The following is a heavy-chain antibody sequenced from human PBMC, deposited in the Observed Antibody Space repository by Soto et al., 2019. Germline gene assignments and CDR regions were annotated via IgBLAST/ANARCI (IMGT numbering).Heavy chain of an antibody. Sequence: SETLSLTCTVSGGSISRYYWSWIRQPPGKGLEWIGFVYNSGSTYYNPSLKSRVTISVDTSKNQFSLKLSSVSAADTAVYYCASMGYYYGSGSYPLDYWGQGTLVTVSS. CDR1: GGSISRYY. J-gene: IGHJ4*02. V-gene: IGHV4-59*08. D-gene: IGHD3-10*01. CDR2: VYNSGST. CDR3: ASMGYYYGSGSYPLDY.